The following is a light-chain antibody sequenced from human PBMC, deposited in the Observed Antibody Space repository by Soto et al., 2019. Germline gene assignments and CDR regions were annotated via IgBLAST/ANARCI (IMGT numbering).Light chain of an antibody. V-gene: IGLV7-46*01. CDR3: LLSYSGGNWV. CDR1: TGAVTSGHY. Sequence: QAVVTQEPSLTVSPGGTVTLTCGSNTGAVTSGHYPHWLQQRPGQAPRTLIYDTSNKQSWTPARFSGSLLGGKAALTLSGAQPEDEADSYCLLSYSGGNWVFGGGTKVTVL. J-gene: IGLJ3*02. CDR2: DTS.